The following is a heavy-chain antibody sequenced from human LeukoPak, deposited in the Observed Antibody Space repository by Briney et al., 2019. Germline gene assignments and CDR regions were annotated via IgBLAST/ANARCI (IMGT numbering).Heavy chain of an antibody. V-gene: IGHV4-4*09. D-gene: IGHD3-10*01. CDR1: GGSISTYY. CDR2: IYTSGST. Sequence: PSETLSLTSTVSGGSISTYYGGCIRHPPRKGLEWIGYIYTSGSTNYNPSLKSRVTMSVDTSKNQFSLRLSSVTAADTAVYYCARLGGSGSSLVPDYWGQGTLVTVSS. CDR3: ARLGGSGSSLVPDY. J-gene: IGHJ4*02.